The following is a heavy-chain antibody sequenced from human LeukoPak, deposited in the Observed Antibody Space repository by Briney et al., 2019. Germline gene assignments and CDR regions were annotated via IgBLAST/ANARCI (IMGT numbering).Heavy chain of an antibody. Sequence: GGSLRLSCAISGFTFGSYWMTWVRQAPGKGLEWVANIKQDGSETYYVDSVKGRFTISRDNAKNSLYLQMDSLRTEDTAVYSCARLNYYANKGPDAFDIWGQGTMVTVSS. J-gene: IGHJ3*02. D-gene: IGHD3-10*01. CDR2: IKQDGSET. CDR1: GFTFGSYW. CDR3: ARLNYYANKGPDAFDI. V-gene: IGHV3-7*01.